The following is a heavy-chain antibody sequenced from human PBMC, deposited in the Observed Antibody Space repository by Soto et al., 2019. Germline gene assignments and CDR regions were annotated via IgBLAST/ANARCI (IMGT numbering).Heavy chain of an antibody. D-gene: IGHD6-13*01. CDR3: ARDPAGPRGGY. Sequence: SETLSLTCPVSGGYVSSGSYYWSWIRQPPGKGLEWIGYIYYSGSTNYNPSLKSRVTISVDTSKNQFSLKLSSVTAADTAVYYCARDPAGPRGGYWGQGTLVTVSS. V-gene: IGHV4-61*01. CDR1: GGYVSSGSYY. J-gene: IGHJ4*02. CDR2: IYYSGST.